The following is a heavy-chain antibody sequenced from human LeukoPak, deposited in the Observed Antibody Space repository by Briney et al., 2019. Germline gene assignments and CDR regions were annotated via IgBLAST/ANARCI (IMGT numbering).Heavy chain of an antibody. D-gene: IGHD3-9*01. Sequence: GASVKVSCKASGGTFSSYAISWVRQAPGQGLEWMGRIIPILGIANYAQKFQGRVTITADKSTSTAYMELSSPRSEDTAVYYCAREGQYYDILTGYYPRGGWFDPWGQGTLVTVSS. V-gene: IGHV1-69*04. CDR2: IIPILGIA. CDR1: GGTFSSYA. CDR3: AREGQYYDILTGYYPRGGWFDP. J-gene: IGHJ5*02.